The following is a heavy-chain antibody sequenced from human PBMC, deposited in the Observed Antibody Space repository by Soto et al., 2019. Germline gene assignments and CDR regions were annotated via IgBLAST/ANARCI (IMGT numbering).Heavy chain of an antibody. D-gene: IGHD1-7*01. J-gene: IGHJ1*01. CDR2: ITINGNT. CDR1: GAYISDFS. V-gene: IGHV4-4*07. CDR3: ARETGENWTYEAH. Sequence: KTSETLSLTCRVSGAYISDFSWSWIRQPAGKGLEWIGRITINGNTQKNPSFKSRVTMPIDTSRNHFSLNLQSATAADTALYYCARETGENWTYEAHWGPGTLVTVSS.